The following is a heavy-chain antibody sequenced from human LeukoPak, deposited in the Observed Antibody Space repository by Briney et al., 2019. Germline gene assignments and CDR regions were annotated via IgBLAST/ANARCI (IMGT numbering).Heavy chain of an antibody. J-gene: IGHJ6*02. CDR1: GYTFTGYY. Sequence: ASVKASCKASGYTFTGYYMHWVRQSPGQGLEWMRRINPNSGGTNYAQKFQGRVTMTRATSISAAYMELSRLRSDDTAVYYCASGRKRFGELLNFGIDVWGQGTTVTVSS. CDR2: INPNSGGT. V-gene: IGHV1-2*02. CDR3: ASGRKRFGELLNFGIDV. D-gene: IGHD3-10*01.